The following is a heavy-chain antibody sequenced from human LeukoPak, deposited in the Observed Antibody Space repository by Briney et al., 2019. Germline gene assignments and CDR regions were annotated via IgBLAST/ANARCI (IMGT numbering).Heavy chain of an antibody. CDR3: ARDATLYDSRAYYYLW. CDR1: GGTLSRYA. CDR2: IIPMFRTV. Sequence: SVKVSCKASGGTLSRYAISWVRQAPGQGLEWMGGIIPMFRTVNYAQKFQGRVTITADESTSTAYMELTSLRSEDTAVYYCARDATLYDSRAYYYLWWGQGTLVTVSS. J-gene: IGHJ4*02. V-gene: IGHV1-69*13. D-gene: IGHD3-22*01.